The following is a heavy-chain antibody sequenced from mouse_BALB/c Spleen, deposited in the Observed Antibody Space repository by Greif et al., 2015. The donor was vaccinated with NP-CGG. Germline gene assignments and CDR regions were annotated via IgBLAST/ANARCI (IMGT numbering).Heavy chain of an antibody. CDR1: GYTFTSSW. V-gene: IGHV1S130*01. J-gene: IGHJ4*01. CDR3: ARWDYYGAMDY. D-gene: IGHD1-1*01. CDR2: IHPNSSNT. Sequence: VQLQQSGSVLVRPGASVKLSCKASGYTFTSSWMHWAKQRPGQGLEWIGEIHPNSSNTNYNEKFKGKATLTVDTSSSAACGDRSSLTAEGSAGYYCARWDYYGAMDYWGQGTSVTVSS.